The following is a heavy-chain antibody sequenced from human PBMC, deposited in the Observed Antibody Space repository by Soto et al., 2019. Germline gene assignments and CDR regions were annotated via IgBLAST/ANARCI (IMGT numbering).Heavy chain of an antibody. CDR2: ISGSGGST. V-gene: IGHV3-23*01. D-gene: IGHD3-3*01. Sequence: PGGSLRLSCAASGFTFSSYAMSWVRQAPGKGLEWVSAISGSGGSTYYADSVKGRFTISRDNSKNTLYLQMNSLRAEDTAVYYCAKGSIEYYDFWSGYYKAESFDYWGQGTLVTVSS. CDR3: AKGSIEYYDFWSGYYKAESFDY. J-gene: IGHJ4*02. CDR1: GFTFSSYA.